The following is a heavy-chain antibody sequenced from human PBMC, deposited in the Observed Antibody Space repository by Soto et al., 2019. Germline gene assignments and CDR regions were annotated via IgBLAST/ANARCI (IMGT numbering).Heavy chain of an antibody. D-gene: IGHD2-2*01. CDR3: ATGVPDGYYYYYYYMDV. V-gene: IGHV1-24*01. CDR1: GYTLTELS. J-gene: IGHJ6*03. Sequence: ASVKVSCKVSGYTLTELSMHWVRQAPGKGLEWMGGFDPEDGETIYAQKFQGRVTMTEDTSTDTAYMELSSLRSEDTAVYYCATGVPDGYYYYYYYMDVWGKGTTVTVSS. CDR2: FDPEDGET.